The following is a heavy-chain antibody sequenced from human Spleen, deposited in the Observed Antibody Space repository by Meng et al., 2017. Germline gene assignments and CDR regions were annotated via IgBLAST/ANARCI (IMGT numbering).Heavy chain of an antibody. V-gene: IGHV4-38-2*01. J-gene: IGHJ6*02. CDR3: AGGAVVTLNFYHAMDV. CDR2: INQSGST. Sequence: SETLSLTCAVSGYSITGSYNRGWIRQSPGKGLKWIGSINQSGSTYYNPSLKSRITMSADTSKNHFSLKLTSVTAADTAVYYCAGGAVVTLNFYHAMDVWGQGTTVTVSS. CDR1: GYSITGSYN. D-gene: IGHD2-21*02.